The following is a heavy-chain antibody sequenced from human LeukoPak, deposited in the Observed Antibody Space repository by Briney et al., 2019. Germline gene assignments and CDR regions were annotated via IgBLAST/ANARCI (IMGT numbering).Heavy chain of an antibody. Sequence: SETLSLTCTVSAGSISSYYWSWIRQPPGKGLEWIGYIYYSGSTNYNPSLKSRVTISVDTSKNQFSLKLSSVTAADTAVYYCARDARGCSGGSCYSWYYYYGMDVWGQGTTVTVSS. CDR3: ARDARGCSGGSCYSWYYYYGMDV. J-gene: IGHJ6*02. D-gene: IGHD2-15*01. CDR2: IYYSGST. V-gene: IGHV4-59*01. CDR1: AGSISSYY.